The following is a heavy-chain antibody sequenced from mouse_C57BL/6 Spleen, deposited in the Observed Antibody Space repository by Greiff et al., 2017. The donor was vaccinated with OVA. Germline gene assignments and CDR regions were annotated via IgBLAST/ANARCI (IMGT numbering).Heavy chain of an antibody. J-gene: IGHJ1*03. D-gene: IGHD2-1*01. V-gene: IGHV1-66*01. Sequence: VKLQESGPELVKPGASVKISCKASGYSFTSYYIHWVKQRPGQGLEWIGWIYPGSGNTKYNEKFKGKATLTADTSSSTAYMQLSSLTSEDSAVYYCAGYYGNRGYFDVWGTGTTVTVSS. CDR2: IYPGSGNT. CDR1: GYSFTSYY. CDR3: AGYYGNRGYFDV.